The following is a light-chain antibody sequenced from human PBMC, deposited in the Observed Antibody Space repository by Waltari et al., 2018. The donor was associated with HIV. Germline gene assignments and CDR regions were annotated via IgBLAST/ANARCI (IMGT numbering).Light chain of an antibody. CDR3: QSYDISLTGLWV. Sequence: SVLTQPPSVSGAPGQSVSISCSGNAPTIGAGFDVHWYRQSPGTAPKLVIFGDTVRPSGITDRFSGSRSLNSVSLDISGLRAEDAGDYYCQSYDISLTGLWVFGGGTKLTVL. J-gene: IGLJ3*02. CDR1: APTIGAGFD. CDR2: GDT. V-gene: IGLV1-40*01.